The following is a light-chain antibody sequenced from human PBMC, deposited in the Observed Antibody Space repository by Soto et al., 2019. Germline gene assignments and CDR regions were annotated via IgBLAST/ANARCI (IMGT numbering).Light chain of an antibody. CDR1: QSLLHTNGYNY. V-gene: IGKV2-28*01. J-gene: IGKJ1*01. CDR2: LGS. CDR3: MQPLQTPWT. Sequence: DIVMTQSPLSLPVTPGEPASISCRSSQSLLHTNGYNYLDWYLQKPGQSPQLLIYLGSNRASGVPDRFSGSASGTDFTLTISRVEAEDVGLYYCMQPLQTPWTFGQGTKVDIK.